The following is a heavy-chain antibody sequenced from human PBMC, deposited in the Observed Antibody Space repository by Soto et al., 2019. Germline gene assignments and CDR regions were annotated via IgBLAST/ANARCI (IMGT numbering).Heavy chain of an antibody. D-gene: IGHD2-2*01. V-gene: IGHV1-69*01. CDR1: GASFSTSG. CDR2: IIPLFGTP. Sequence: QVQLVQSGAEVKKPGSSLKVSCKTSGASFSTSGISWVRQAPGQGLEWMGGIIPLFGTPKYARKFQGRVSLTAGESATTVLFELSRPFTERSAFYFCGRGSAVVGCCCMCYRIDSCLPLWGQGSLVIVSS. J-gene: IGHJ1*01. CDR3: GRGSAVVGCCCMCYRIDSCLPL.